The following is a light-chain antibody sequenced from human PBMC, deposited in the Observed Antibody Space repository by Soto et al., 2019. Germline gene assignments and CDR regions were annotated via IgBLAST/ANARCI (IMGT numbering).Light chain of an antibody. CDR3: TSYAGSNNLEV. J-gene: IGLJ2*01. CDR2: EVS. CDR1: SSDVGDYNY. V-gene: IGLV2-8*01. Sequence: QSVLTQPPSASGSPGQSVTISCTGTSSDVGDYNYVSWYQQHPGKAPKLMIYEVSERPSGVPDRFSGSKSGNTASLTVSGLQAEDEADYYCTSYAGSNNLEVFGGGTKLTVL.